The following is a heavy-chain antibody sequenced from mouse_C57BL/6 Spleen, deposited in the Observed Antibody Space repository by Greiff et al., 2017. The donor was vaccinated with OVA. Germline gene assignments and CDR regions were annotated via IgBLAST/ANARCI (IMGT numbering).Heavy chain of an antibody. CDR3: ARELLSEYYAMDY. J-gene: IGHJ4*01. D-gene: IGHD2-1*01. V-gene: IGHV5-9*01. CDR1: GFTFSSYT. CDR2: ISGGGGNT. Sequence: EVKVEESGGGLVKPGGSLKLSCAASGFTFSSYTMSWVRQTPEKRLEWVATISGGGGNTYYPDSVKGRFTISRDNAKNTLYLQMSSLRSEDTALYYCARELLSEYYAMDYWGQGTSVTVSS.